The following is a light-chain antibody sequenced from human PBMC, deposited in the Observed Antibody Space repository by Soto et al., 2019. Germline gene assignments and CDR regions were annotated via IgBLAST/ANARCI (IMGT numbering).Light chain of an antibody. V-gene: IGLV2-14*01. J-gene: IGLJ2*01. CDR3: TSYTTSSTVA. CDR1: SSDVGAYNY. CDR2: EVS. Sequence: QSALTQPASVSGSPGQSITISCTGTSSDVGAYNYASWYQQHPGKAPKLLIYEVSNRPSGVSNRFSGSKSGNTASLTISGLQALDEADYYCTSYTTSSTVAFGGGTKLTVL.